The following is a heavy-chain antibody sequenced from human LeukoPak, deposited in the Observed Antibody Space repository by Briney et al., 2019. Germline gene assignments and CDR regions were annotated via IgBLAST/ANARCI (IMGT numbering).Heavy chain of an antibody. CDR2: INPNSGGT. D-gene: IGHD3-10*01. Sequence: ASVKVSCQASGYTFTGYYMHWVRPAPGQRLEWMGWINPNSGGTNYAQKLQGRVTMTRDTSISTAYMELSRLRSDDTAVYYCARLLWFGELSTRTRRYFDYWGQGTLVTVSS. V-gene: IGHV1-2*02. CDR1: GYTFTGYY. J-gene: IGHJ4*02. CDR3: ARLLWFGELSTRTRRYFDY.